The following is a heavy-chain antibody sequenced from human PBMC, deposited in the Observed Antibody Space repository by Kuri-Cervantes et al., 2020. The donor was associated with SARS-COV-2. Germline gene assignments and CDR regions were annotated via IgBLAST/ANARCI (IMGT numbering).Heavy chain of an antibody. J-gene: IGHJ5*02. CDR3: ARGLFSILWTQNNWFDP. CDR1: GYTFTSYD. Sequence: ASVKVSCKASGYTFTSYDINWVRQATGQGLEWMGWMNPNSGNTGYAQKFQGRVTITGNTSISTAYMELSSLRSEDTAVYYCARGLFSILWTQNNWFDPWGQGTLVTVSS. D-gene: IGHD1-1*01. V-gene: IGHV1-8*03. CDR2: MNPNSGNT.